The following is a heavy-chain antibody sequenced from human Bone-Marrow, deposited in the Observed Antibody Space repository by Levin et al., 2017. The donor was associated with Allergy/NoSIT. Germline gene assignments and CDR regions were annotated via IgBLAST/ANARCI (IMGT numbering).Heavy chain of an antibody. J-gene: IGHJ4*02. CDR1: GGSISSSSYY. CDR2: IYYSGST. V-gene: IGHV4-39*01. D-gene: IGHD3-16*01. CDR3: AGGGDPIDY. Sequence: SETLSLTCTVSGGSISSSSYYWGWIRQPPGKGLEWIGSIYYSGSTYYNPSLKSRVTISVDTSKNQFSLKLSSVTAADTAVYYCAGGGDPIDYWGQGTLVTVSS.